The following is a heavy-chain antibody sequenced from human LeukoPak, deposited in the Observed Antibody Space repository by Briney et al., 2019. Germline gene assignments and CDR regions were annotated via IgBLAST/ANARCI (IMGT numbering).Heavy chain of an antibody. CDR3: AREGLQGDFDY. CDR1: GYTFTSYY. J-gene: IGHJ4*02. Sequence: ASVKVSCKASGYTFTSYYMHWVRQAPGQGLEWMGIINPSGGSTSYAQKFQGRVTMTRDTSTSTVYMELSSLRSEDTVVYHCAREGLQGDFDYWGQGTLVTVSS. CDR2: INPSGGST. V-gene: IGHV1-46*01. D-gene: IGHD3-16*01.